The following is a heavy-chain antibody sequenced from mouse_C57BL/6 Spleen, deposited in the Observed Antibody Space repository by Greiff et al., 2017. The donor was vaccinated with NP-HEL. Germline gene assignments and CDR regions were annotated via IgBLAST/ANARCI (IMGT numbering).Heavy chain of an antibody. D-gene: IGHD2-4*01. CDR1: GYTFTDYN. Sequence: EVQLQQSGPELVKPGASVKMSCKASGYTFTDYNMHWVKQSHGKSLEWIGYINPNNGGTSYNQKFKGKATLTVNKSSSTAYMELRSLTSEDSAVYYCARHYDYDDGYAMDYWGQGTSVTVSS. CDR2: INPNNGGT. J-gene: IGHJ4*01. CDR3: ARHYDYDDGYAMDY. V-gene: IGHV1-22*01.